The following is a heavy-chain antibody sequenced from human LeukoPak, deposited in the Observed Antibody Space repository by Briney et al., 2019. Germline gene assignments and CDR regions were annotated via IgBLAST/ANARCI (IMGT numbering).Heavy chain of an antibody. CDR1: GFTVSSNY. V-gene: IGHV3-53*04. CDR3: ARGIAAAGNPDEYYYYYYGMDV. CDR2: IYSGGST. J-gene: IGHJ6*02. Sequence: PGGSLRLSCAASGFTVSSNYMSWVRQAPGKGLEWVSVIYSGGSTYYADSVKGRFTISRHNSKNTLYLQMNSLRAEDTAVYYCARGIAAAGNPDEYYYYYYGMDVWGQGTTVTVSS. D-gene: IGHD6-13*01.